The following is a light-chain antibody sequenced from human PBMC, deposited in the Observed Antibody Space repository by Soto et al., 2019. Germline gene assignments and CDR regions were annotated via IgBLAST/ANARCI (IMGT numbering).Light chain of an antibody. V-gene: IGLV2-23*02. J-gene: IGLJ7*01. CDR2: EVN. CDR1: SSDIGSYNL. CDR3: CSYAGGRTFVV. Sequence: QSALSQPASVYGSPGQSVTISCTGTSSDIGSYNLVSWYHHQSGQAPKLVIYEVNKRPSVDSNRFSGSKSGNTASLTIAGLQPEDEGEYYCCSYAGGRTFVVFGGGTQLTVL.